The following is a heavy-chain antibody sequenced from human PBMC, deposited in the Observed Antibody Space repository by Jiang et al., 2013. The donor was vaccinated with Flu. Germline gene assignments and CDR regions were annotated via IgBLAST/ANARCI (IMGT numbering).Heavy chain of an antibody. CDR3: ARDSATYYDSSGYYYVMYYFDY. J-gene: IGHJ4*02. V-gene: IGHV3-33*01. D-gene: IGHD3-22*01. Sequence: VQLLESGGGVVQPGRSLRLSCAASGFTFSSYGMHWVRQAPGKGLEWVAVIWYDGSNKYYADSVKGRFTISRDNSKNTLYLQMNSLRAEDTAVYYCARDSATYYDSSGYYYVMYYFDYSGPGNPGPPSP. CDR2: IWYDGSNK. CDR1: GFTFSSYG.